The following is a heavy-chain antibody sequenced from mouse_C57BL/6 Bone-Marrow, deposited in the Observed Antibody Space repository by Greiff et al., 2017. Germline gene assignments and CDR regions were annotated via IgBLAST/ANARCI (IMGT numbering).Heavy chain of an antibody. CDR3: ARVFDGYYGDY. V-gene: IGHV3-6*01. Sequence: EVKLQESGPGLVKPSQSLSLTCSVTGYSITSGYYWNWIRQFPGNKLEWMGYISYDGSNNYNPSLKNRISITRDTSKNQFFLKLNSVTTEDTATYYCARVFDGYYGDYWGQGTTLTVSS. CDR1: GYSITSGYY. CDR2: ISYDGSN. D-gene: IGHD2-3*01. J-gene: IGHJ2*01.